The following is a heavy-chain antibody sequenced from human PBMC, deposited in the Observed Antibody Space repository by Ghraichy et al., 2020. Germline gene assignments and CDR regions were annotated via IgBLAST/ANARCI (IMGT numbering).Heavy chain of an antibody. CDR2: IVVGSGNT. D-gene: IGHD2-2*01. CDR3: AARRGGYCSSTSCQYYYNYGMDV. CDR1: GVTFTNSA. Sequence: SVKVSCKAAGVTFTNSAVQWEREARGQRLEWIGWIVVGSGNTNYAQKFQERVTITGDMSTSTAYMELSSLRSEDTAVYYCAARRGGYCSSTSCQYYYNYGMDVWGQGTTVTVSS. J-gene: IGHJ6*02. V-gene: IGHV1-58*01.